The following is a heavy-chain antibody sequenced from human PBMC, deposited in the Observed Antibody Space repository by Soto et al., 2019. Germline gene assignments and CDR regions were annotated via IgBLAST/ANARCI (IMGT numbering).Heavy chain of an antibody. J-gene: IGHJ6*02. D-gene: IGHD6-13*01. Sequence: QVQLVESGGGVVQPGRSLRLSCAASGFTFSSYDMHWVRQAPGKGLEWVAVISYDGSNKYYADSVKGRFTISRDNSKNTLDLQMNSLRAEDTAVYYCAKTGYSSSGYSLGPWEHYYYGMDVWGQGTTVTVSS. V-gene: IGHV3-30*18. CDR3: AKTGYSSSGYSLGPWEHYYYGMDV. CDR1: GFTFSSYD. CDR2: ISYDGSNK.